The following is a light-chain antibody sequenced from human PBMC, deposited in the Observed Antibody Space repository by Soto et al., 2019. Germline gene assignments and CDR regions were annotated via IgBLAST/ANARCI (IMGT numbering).Light chain of an antibody. CDR3: AAWDYSLNAWV. V-gene: IGLV1-44*01. Sequence: QSVVTQPPSASQTPGQRVTISCSGSRSNVGRNSVSWYQHVPGTAPKLLIYIHDQRPSGVPDRISASRSGTAASLAISGLRSEDEAFYYCAAWDYSLNAWVFGGGTKLTVL. CDR1: RSNVGRNS. CDR2: IHD. J-gene: IGLJ3*02.